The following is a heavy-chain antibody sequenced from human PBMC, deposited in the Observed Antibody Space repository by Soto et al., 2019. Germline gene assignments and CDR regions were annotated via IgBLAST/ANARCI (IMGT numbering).Heavy chain of an antibody. D-gene: IGHD6-13*01. J-gene: IGHJ6*02. CDR3: ARWNSGSWYPYFYGRDV. V-gene: IGHV6-1*01. CDR1: GDSVSSNSAA. CDR2: TYSSSKWYN. Sequence: SQTLSLTCSISGDSVSSNSAALNWIRQSPSRGLELLGRTYSSSKWYNDYAVSVKSQIIITPDTSKTQFFLELNSVTPDDTDVYYCARWNSGSWYPYFYGRDVWSHVTTVTVSS.